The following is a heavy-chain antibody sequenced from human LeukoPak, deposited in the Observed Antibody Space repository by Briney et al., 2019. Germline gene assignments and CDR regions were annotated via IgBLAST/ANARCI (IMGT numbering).Heavy chain of an antibody. CDR2: MNPNSGNT. CDR1: GYTFTSYD. Sequence: ASVKVSCTASGYTFTSYDINWVRQAPGQGLEWMGWMNPNSGNTGYAQKFQGRVTMTRNTSVSTAYMELSSLRSEDTAVYYCARGPAKNTDGYWFDPWGQGTLVTVSS. V-gene: IGHV1-8*01. CDR3: ARGPAKNTDGYWFDP. J-gene: IGHJ5*02. D-gene: IGHD2-2*01.